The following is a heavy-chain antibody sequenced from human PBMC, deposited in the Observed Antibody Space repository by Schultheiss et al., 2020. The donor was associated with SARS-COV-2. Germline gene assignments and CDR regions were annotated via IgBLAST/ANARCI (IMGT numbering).Heavy chain of an antibody. J-gene: IGHJ3*02. CDR3: ARDQPGHYYDSSGPSAFDI. CDR1: GFTFSSYA. D-gene: IGHD3-22*01. V-gene: IGHV3-48*04. Sequence: GGSLRLSCAASGFTFSSYAMSWVRQAPGKGLEWVSYISSSGSTIYYADSVKGRFTISRDNAKNSLYLQMNSLRAEDTAVYYCARDQPGHYYDSSGPSAFDIWGQGTRVTGSS. CDR2: ISSSGSTI.